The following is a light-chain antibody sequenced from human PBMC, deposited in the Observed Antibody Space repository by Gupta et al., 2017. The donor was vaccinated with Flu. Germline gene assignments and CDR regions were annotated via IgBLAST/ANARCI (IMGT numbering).Light chain of an antibody. Sequence: EIFLTQSPATLSLSPGERATLSCRASQSVVNFLAWYQQRPGQAPRLLIYDASNRATDITARFSGSGYGKDFTLTNNSRVQEDFAGYYSHQRCNWPPVTFGQGTRLEIK. CDR2: DAS. CDR1: QSVVNF. CDR3: HQRCNWPPVT. J-gene: IGKJ5*01. V-gene: IGKV3-11*01.